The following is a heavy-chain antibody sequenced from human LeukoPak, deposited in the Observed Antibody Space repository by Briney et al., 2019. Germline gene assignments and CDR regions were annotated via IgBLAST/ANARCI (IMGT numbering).Heavy chain of an antibody. V-gene: IGHV4-39*07. CDR2: IHHSGST. CDR1: GGSISTSSYY. CDR3: ARQVGYFGYYYYYMDV. Sequence: SETLSLTCTVSGGSISTSSYYWGWIRQPPGKGLEWIGSIHHSGSTYYNPSLKSRVTMSVDTSKNQFSLKLNSVTAADTAVYYCARQVGYFGYYYYYMDVWGKGTTVTISS. D-gene: IGHD2-15*01. J-gene: IGHJ6*03.